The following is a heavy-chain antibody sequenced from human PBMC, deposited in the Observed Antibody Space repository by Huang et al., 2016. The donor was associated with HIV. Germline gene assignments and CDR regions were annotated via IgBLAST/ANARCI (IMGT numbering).Heavy chain of an antibody. V-gene: IGHV1-24*01. D-gene: IGHD2-21*01. CDR3: AAGYDTYYDI. CDR1: GYTLTELS. Sequence: QVQLVQSGAEVKKPGASVKVYCKVSGYTLTELSIHGVRQAPGKGLEWMGGFAPEHGETIYAQNFQGRVTMTEDTSTDTAYMELHSLRPEDTAVYYCAAGYDTYYDIWGQGTMVIASS. CDR2: FAPEHGET. J-gene: IGHJ3*02.